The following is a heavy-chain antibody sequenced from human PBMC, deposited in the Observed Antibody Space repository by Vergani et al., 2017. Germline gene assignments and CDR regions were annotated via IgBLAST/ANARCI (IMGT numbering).Heavy chain of an antibody. V-gene: IGHV3-30*02. J-gene: IGHJ4*02. CDR2: IQFDGSNQ. D-gene: IGHD3-16*01. CDR1: GFTLRNYD. CDR3: AKHFRGWGIDY. Sequence: QVQLVESGGGLVQRGGPLRLSCATFGFTLRNYDMPWVRQGPGKGLEFVAFIQFDGSNQYYADSVKGRFTLSRDFSKNTLYLQMNSLRTDDTATYYCAKHFRGWGIDYGGQGTQVIVSS.